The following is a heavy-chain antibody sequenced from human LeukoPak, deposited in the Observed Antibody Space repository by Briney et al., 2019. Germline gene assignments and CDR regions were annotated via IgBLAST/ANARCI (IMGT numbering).Heavy chain of an antibody. V-gene: IGHV3-23*01. D-gene: IGHD1-7*01. Sequence: GGSLRLSCAASGFTFRNYAMNWVRQAPGKGLEWVAVITGSGGTTYYADSVKGRFTISRDNSKNTLYLEMNSLRAEDTAVYYCAKDRGTVFLNYFDPWGQGTPVTVSS. CDR1: GFTFRNYA. CDR2: ITGSGGTT. J-gene: IGHJ5*02. CDR3: AKDRGTVFLNYFDP.